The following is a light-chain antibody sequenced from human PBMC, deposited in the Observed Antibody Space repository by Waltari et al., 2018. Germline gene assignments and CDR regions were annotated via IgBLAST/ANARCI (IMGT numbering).Light chain of an antibody. CDR3: QHYLRLPVT. Sequence: EIVLTQSPGTLSLSPGESATLSCRARQSVNRALAWYQQKPGQAPRLLIYGASNRATGIPDRFSGSGSGTDFSLTISSLEPEDFAVYYCQHYLRLPVTFGQGTKVEVK. CDR2: GAS. J-gene: IGKJ1*01. V-gene: IGKV3-20*01. CDR1: QSVNRA.